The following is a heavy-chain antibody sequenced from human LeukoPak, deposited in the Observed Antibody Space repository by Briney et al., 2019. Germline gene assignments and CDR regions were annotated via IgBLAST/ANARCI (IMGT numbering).Heavy chain of an antibody. V-gene: IGHV3-11*04. J-gene: IGHJ4*02. CDR3: ARADCSSTSCYELDY. D-gene: IGHD2-2*01. CDR2: ISSSDSTI. Sequence: GGSLRLXCAGSGFTFSDYYMSWIRQAPGKELEWVSYISSSDSTIYYTDSVKGRFTISRDNAKNSLYLQMNSPRADDTAVYYCARADCSSTSCYELDYWGQGTLVTVSS. CDR1: GFTFSDYY.